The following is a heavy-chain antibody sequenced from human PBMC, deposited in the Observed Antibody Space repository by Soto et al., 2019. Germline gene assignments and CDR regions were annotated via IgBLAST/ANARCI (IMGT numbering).Heavy chain of an antibody. V-gene: IGHV4-34*01. Sequence: QVHLQQWGAGLLKPSETLSLTCAVYGGSFSGYYWSWIRQPPGKGLEWIGEINHSGSTNFNPSLKSRVSISVDTSKKQFSLKLSSVTAVDTAVYYCAAHLKTTVTAYWYFDLWGRGTLVTVSS. CDR3: AAHLKTTVTAYWYFDL. J-gene: IGHJ2*01. CDR2: INHSGST. D-gene: IGHD4-17*01. CDR1: GGSFSGYY.